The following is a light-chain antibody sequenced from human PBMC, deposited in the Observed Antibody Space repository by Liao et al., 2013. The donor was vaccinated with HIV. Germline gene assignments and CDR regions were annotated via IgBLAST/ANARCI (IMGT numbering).Light chain of an antibody. CDR2: QDT. Sequence: SYELTQPPSVSVSPGQTASITCSGDTLGDKYACWYQQKPGQSPVLVIYQDTKRPSGIPERFSGSSSGTTVTLTISGAQVEDEADYYCYSAADNSWVFGGGTKLTVL. V-gene: IGLV3-1*01. CDR1: TLGDKY. CDR3: YSAADNSWV. J-gene: IGLJ3*02.